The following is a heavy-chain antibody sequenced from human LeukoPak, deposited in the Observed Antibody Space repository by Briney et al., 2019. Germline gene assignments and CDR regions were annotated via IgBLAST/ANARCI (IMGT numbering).Heavy chain of an antibody. Sequence: GGSLTLSCAPSGFNYSSYAMSWVRQAPGKGLEGVSAISGSGGSTYYADSVKGRFPISSENSKNTLYLQMNSLRAEDTAVYYCAKRLGYGAPSSTDYWGQGTLVTVSS. CDR3: AKRLGYGAPSSTDY. V-gene: IGHV3-23*01. D-gene: IGHD4-17*01. CDR1: GFNYSSYA. CDR2: ISGSGGST. J-gene: IGHJ4*02.